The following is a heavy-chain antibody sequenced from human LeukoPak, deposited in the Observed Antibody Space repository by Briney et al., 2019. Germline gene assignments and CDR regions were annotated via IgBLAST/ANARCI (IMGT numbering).Heavy chain of an antibody. J-gene: IGHJ4*02. CDR2: IYYSGST. CDR1: GGSISSSSYY. V-gene: IGHV4-39*07. Sequence: PSETLSLTCTVSGGSISSSSYYWRWIRQPPGKGLEWIGSIYYSGSTYYNPSLKSRVTISVDTSKNQFSLKLSSVTAADTAVYYCARDRAVFDYWGQGTLVTVSS. CDR3: ARDRAVFDY.